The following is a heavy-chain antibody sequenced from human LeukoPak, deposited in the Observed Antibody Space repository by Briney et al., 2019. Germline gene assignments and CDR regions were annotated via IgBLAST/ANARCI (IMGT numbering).Heavy chain of an antibody. CDR1: GGSISSSSYY. CDR3: ASDRAYGDSGRDY. CDR2: IYHSGST. Sequence: SETLSLTCTVSGGSISSSSYYWGWIRQPPGKGLEWIGSIYHSGSTYYNPSLKSRVTISVDTSKNQFSLKLSSVTAADTAVYYCASDRAYGDSGRDYWGQGTLVTVSS. J-gene: IGHJ4*02. V-gene: IGHV4-39*07. D-gene: IGHD4-17*01.